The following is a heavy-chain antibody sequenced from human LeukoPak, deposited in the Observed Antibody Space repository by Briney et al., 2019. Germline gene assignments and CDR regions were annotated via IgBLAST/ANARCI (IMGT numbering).Heavy chain of an antibody. CDR1: GYTLTELS. CDR2: FDPEDGET. Sequence: ASVKVSCKVSGYTLTELSMHWVRQAPGKGLEWMGGFDPEDGETIYAQKFQGRVTMTEDTSTDTAYMELSGLRSEDTAVYYCATVHNDFWSGYFPYNWFDPWGQGTLVTVSS. V-gene: IGHV1-24*01. CDR3: ATVHNDFWSGYFPYNWFDP. J-gene: IGHJ5*02. D-gene: IGHD3-3*01.